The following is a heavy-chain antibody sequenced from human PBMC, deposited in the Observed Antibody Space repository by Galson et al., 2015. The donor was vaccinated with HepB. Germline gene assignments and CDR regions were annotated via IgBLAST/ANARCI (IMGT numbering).Heavy chain of an antibody. J-gene: IGHJ6*02. D-gene: IGHD4-17*01. V-gene: IGHV1-69*13. CDR3: ARGGYGDYVGYYYGMDV. CDR1: GGTFSSYA. Sequence: SVKVSCKASGGTFSSYAISWVRQAPGRGLEWMGGIIPIFGTANYAQKFQGRVTITADESTSTAYMELSSLRSEDTAVYYCARGGYGDYVGYYYGMDVWGQGTTVTVSS. CDR2: IIPIFGTA.